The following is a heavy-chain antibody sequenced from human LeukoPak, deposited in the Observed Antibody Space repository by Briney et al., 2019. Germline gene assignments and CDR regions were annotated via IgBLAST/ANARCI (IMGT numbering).Heavy chain of an antibody. CDR1: GFTFSTYA. V-gene: IGHV3-21*01. CDR2: ISSSSSYI. D-gene: IGHD7-27*01. Sequence: GGSLRLSCAASGFTFSTYAMIWVRQAPGKGLEWVSSISSSSSYIYYADSVKGRFTISRDNAKNSLYLQMNSLRAEDTAVYHCARDTTGDLYYFDYWGQGTLVTVSS. CDR3: ARDTTGDLYYFDY. J-gene: IGHJ4*02.